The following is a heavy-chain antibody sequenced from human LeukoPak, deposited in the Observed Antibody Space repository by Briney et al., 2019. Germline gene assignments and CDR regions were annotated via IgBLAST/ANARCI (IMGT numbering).Heavy chain of an antibody. J-gene: IGHJ4*02. D-gene: IGHD6-19*01. CDR3: ARLVGAVAGTR. CDR1: GFTFSNAW. CDR2: INHSGST. V-gene: IGHV4-34*01. Sequence: GSLRLSCAASGFTFSNAWMSWVRQPPGKGLEWIGEINHSGSTNYNPSLKSRVTISVDTSKNQFSLKLSSVTAADTAVYYCARLVGAVAGTRWGQGTLVTVSS.